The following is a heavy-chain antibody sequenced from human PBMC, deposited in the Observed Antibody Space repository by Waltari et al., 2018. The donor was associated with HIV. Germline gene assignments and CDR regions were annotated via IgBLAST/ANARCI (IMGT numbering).Heavy chain of an antibody. Sequence: QVQLVQSGAEVKKPGASVQVSCMASGYTFTSHDINWVRQATGQGLEWMGWMNPNSGNTGYAQKFQGRVTMTRNTSISTAYMELSSLRSEDTGVYYCARGREYSYGSLFDYWGQGTPVTVSS. J-gene: IGHJ4*02. V-gene: IGHV1-8*01. CDR3: ARGREYSYGSLFDY. CDR1: GYTFTSHD. CDR2: MNPNSGNT. D-gene: IGHD5-18*01.